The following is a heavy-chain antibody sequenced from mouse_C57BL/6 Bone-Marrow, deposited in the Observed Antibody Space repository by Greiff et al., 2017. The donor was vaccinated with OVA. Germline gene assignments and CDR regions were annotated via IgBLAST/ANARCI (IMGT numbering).Heavy chain of an antibody. CDR1: GYTFTDYY. V-gene: IGHV1-26*01. J-gene: IGHJ1*03. CDR3: AVNWDTNGYFDV. Sequence: EVKLVESGPELVKPGASVKISCKASGYTFTDYYMNWVKQSHGKSLEWIGDINPNNGGTSYNQQFKGKATLTVDKSSSTAYMELRSLTSEDSAVYYCAVNWDTNGYFDVWGTGTTVTVSS. D-gene: IGHD4-1*01. CDR2: INPNNGGT.